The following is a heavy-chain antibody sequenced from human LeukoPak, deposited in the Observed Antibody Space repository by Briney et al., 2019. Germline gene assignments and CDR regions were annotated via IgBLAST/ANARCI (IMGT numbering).Heavy chain of an antibody. CDR3: AREWLSDLMFDY. V-gene: IGHV4-39*07. D-gene: IGHD3-22*01. CDR2: IYYSGST. Sequence: SETLSLTCTVSGGSISSSSYYWGWIRQPPGKGLEWIGSIYYSGSTYYNPSLKSRVTISVDTSKNQFSLKLSSVTAADTAVYYCAREWLSDLMFDYWGQGTLVTVSS. CDR1: GGSISSSSYY. J-gene: IGHJ4*02.